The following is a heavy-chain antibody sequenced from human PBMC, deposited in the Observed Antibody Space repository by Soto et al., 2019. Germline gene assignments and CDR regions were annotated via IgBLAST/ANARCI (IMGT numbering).Heavy chain of an antibody. CDR1: GGTFSSYA. V-gene: IGHV1-69*13. D-gene: IGHD3-10*01. CDR2: IIPIFGTA. J-gene: IGHJ4*02. CDR3: GSPTGYGSGSYRPQYYFDY. Sequence: SVKVSCKASGGTFSSYAISWVRQAPGQGLEWMGGIIPIFGTANYAQKFQGRVTITADESTSTAYMELSSLRSEDTAVYYCGSPTGYGSGSYRPQYYFDYWGQGTLVTVSS.